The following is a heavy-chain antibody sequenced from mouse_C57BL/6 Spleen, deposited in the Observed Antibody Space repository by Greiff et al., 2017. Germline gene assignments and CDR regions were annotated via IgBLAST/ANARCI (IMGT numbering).Heavy chain of an antibody. D-gene: IGHD1-1*01. CDR3: ARHYGSSYVGWYFDV. J-gene: IGHJ1*03. CDR1: GFTFSDYG. V-gene: IGHV5-17*01. CDR2: ISSGSSTI. Sequence: EVKLMESGGGLVKPGGSLKLSCAASGFTFSDYGMHWVRQAPEKGLEWVAYISSGSSTIYDADTVKGRFTISRDNAKNTLFLQRTSLRSEDTAMYYCARHYGSSYVGWYFDVWGTGTTVTVSS.